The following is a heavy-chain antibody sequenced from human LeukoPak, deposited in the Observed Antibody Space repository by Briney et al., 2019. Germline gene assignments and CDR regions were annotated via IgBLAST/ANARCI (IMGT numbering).Heavy chain of an antibody. CDR1: GGSISSYY. CDR2: IYYSGNT. V-gene: IGHV4-59*01. J-gene: IGHJ4*02. Sequence: SETLSLTDTVSGGSISSYYWSWIRQPPGKGLEWIGYIYYSGNTNYNPSLKSRVTISVDTSKNQFSLKLSSVTAADTAVYYCARGSRRYYFDYCGQGTLVTVSS. CDR3: ARGSRRYYFDY.